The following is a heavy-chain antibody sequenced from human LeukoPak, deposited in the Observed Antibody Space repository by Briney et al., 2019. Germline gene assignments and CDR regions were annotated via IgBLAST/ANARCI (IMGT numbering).Heavy chain of an antibody. Sequence: ASVKVSCKASGYTFTSYDINWVRQATGQGLEWMGWMNPNSGNTGYAQKFQGRVTMTRNTSISTAYMELSSLRSEDTAVYYCARILSTDGSDYYSVRGKRNYFDYWGQGALVTVSS. CDR1: GYTFTSYD. J-gene: IGHJ4*02. V-gene: IGHV1-8*01. CDR2: MNPNSGNT. CDR3: ARILSTDGSDYYSVRGKRNYFDY. D-gene: IGHD2-21*02.